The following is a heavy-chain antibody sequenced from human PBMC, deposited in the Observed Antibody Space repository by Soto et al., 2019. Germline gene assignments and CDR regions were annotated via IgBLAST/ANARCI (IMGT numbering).Heavy chain of an antibody. V-gene: IGHV3-30*18. Sequence: LRLSCAASGFTFSIYGMHWVRQAPGKGLEWVAVISYDGSNKYYADSVKGRFTISRDNSKNTLYLQMNSLRAEDTAVYYCAKDLFYYGSGSSGDGMDVWGQGTTVTVS. J-gene: IGHJ6*02. CDR1: GFTFSIYG. D-gene: IGHD3-10*01. CDR2: ISYDGSNK. CDR3: AKDLFYYGSGSSGDGMDV.